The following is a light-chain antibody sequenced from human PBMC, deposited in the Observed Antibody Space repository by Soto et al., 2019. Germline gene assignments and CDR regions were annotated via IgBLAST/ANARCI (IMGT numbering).Light chain of an antibody. CDR3: QQYNKWPQT. CDR2: GAS. Sequence: EIVMTQSPATLSVSPGERATLSCRASQSVIGNLAWYQQKPGQAPRLLIYGASTRATGIPARFSGSGSGTEFTLTISSLQSEDFAVYYCQQYNKWPQTFGQGTKVEIK. V-gene: IGKV3-15*01. J-gene: IGKJ1*01. CDR1: QSVIGN.